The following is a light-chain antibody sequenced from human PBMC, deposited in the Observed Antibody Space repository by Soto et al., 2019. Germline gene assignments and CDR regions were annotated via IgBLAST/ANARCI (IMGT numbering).Light chain of an antibody. CDR1: SSDVGGYNY. J-gene: IGLJ1*01. CDR2: EVS. Sequence: QSVLTQPASVSGSPGQSITISCTGTSSDVGGYNYVSWYQQHPGKAPKLMIYEVSNRPSGVSSRFSGSKSGNTASLTISGLQAEDEADYYCSSYTSSSTLTYVFGAGTKVTVL. V-gene: IGLV2-14*01. CDR3: SSYTSSSTLTYV.